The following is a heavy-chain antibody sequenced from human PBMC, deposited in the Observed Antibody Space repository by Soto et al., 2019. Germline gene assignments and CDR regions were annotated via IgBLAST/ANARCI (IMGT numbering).Heavy chain of an antibody. CDR1: GXTFTSYG. CDR3: ARDYISIFGVVTLLHYFDY. D-gene: IGHD3-3*01. V-gene: IGHV1-18*01. CDR2: ISAYNGNT. Sequence: GASVKVSCTASGXTFTSYGISWVRQAPGQGLEWMGWISAYNGNTNYAQKLQGRVTMTTDTSTSTAYMELRSLRSDDTAVYYCARDYISIFGVVTLLHYFDYWGQGTLVTVSS. J-gene: IGHJ4*02.